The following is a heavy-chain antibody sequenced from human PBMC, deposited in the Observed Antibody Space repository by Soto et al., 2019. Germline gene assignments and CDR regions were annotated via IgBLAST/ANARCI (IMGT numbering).Heavy chain of an antibody. J-gene: IGHJ3*02. CDR3: PGLRYFEDAFDI. Sequence: EVQLLESGGGLVQPGGSLRLSCAASGFTFSSYAMSWVRQAPGKGLEWVSAISGSGGSTYYADSVKGRFTISRDNSKNTLYLQMNSLRAEDTAVYCGPGLRYFEDAFDIWGQGTMVTVSS. CDR2: ISGSGGST. D-gene: IGHD3-9*01. V-gene: IGHV3-23*01. CDR1: GFTFSSYA.